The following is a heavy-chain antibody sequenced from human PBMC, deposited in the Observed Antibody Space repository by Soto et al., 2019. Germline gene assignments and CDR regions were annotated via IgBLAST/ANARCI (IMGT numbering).Heavy chain of an antibody. J-gene: IGHJ4*01. D-gene: IGHD3-16*02. CDR3: ATAGNYRFDT. Sequence: EVQLVESGGDLVQPGGSLRLSCTVSEFTFSDYWMHWVRQAPGKGLVWVSRINTDGTTTIYADSVKGRFTISRDNARNTLYLQMNSLRGEDTAVYYCATAGNYRFDTWGHGTLVTVSS. CDR1: EFTFSDYW. CDR2: INTDGTTT. V-gene: IGHV3-74*01.